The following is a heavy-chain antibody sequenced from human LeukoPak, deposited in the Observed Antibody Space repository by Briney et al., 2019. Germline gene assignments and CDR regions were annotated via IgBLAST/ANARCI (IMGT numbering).Heavy chain of an antibody. CDR1: GFTFSSYA. J-gene: IGHJ2*01. Sequence: PGGSLRLSCAASGFTFSSYAMHWVRQAPGKGLEWVAVISYDGSNKYYADSVKGRFTISRDNSKNTLYLQMNSLRAEDTAVYYCARASKPLDLWGRGTLVTVSS. CDR2: ISYDGSNK. V-gene: IGHV3-30*04. CDR3: ARASKPLDL.